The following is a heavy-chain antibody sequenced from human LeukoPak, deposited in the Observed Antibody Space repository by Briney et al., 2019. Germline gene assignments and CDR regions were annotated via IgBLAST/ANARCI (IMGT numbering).Heavy chain of an antibody. Sequence: GGSLRLSCSASGFTFSRYGMHWVRQAPGKGLQWGAFVRYDGSDKYYADSVKGRFAMSRDNSKNTLYLQMNSLRAEETAVYYCAKSRGEQPYVRDSDFWGEGTLVTVAS. CDR1: GFTFSRYG. V-gene: IGHV3-30*02. CDR2: VRYDGSDK. CDR3: AKSRGEQPYVRDSDF. J-gene: IGHJ4*02. D-gene: IGHD1/OR15-1a*01.